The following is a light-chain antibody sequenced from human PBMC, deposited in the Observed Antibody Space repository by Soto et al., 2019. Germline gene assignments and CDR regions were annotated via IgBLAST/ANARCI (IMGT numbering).Light chain of an antibody. CDR1: QDISNY. CDR2: DAS. Sequence: DIQMTQSPSSLSASVGDRVTITCQASQDISNYLNWYQQKPGKAPKLLIYDASNLETGVPSRFSGSGSVTDFTFTISSLQPEDIATYYCQQYDNLPLYTFGQGTKLEIK. CDR3: QQYDNLPLYT. V-gene: IGKV1-33*01. J-gene: IGKJ2*01.